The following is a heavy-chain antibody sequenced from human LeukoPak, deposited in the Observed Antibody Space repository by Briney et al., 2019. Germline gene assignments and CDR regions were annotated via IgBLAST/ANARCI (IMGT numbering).Heavy chain of an antibody. Sequence: ARTLSLTCTVSGGSISSGGYYWSWIRQHPGKGLVWIGYVCYSGSTYYNPSLKGRVTISVDTSKNQFSLKLSSVTAADTAVYYCARDSRVGYYDSSGYPTTWFDPWGQGTLVTVSS. CDR3: ARDSRVGYYDSSGYPTTWFDP. J-gene: IGHJ5*02. CDR2: VCYSGST. D-gene: IGHD3-22*01. V-gene: IGHV4-31*03. CDR1: GGSISSGGYY.